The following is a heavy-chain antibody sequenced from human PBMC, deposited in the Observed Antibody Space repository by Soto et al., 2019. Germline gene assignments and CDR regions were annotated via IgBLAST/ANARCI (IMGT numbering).Heavy chain of an antibody. CDR3: ARVGLTMVWGVIITANWFDP. Sequence: SETLSLTCTVSGGSISSYYWSWIRQPPGKGLEWIGYIYYSGSTNYNPSLKSRVTISVDTSKNQFSLKLSSVTAADTAVYYCARVGLTMVWGVIITANWFDPWGQGTLVTVSS. V-gene: IGHV4-59*01. D-gene: IGHD3-10*01. J-gene: IGHJ5*02. CDR2: IYYSGST. CDR1: GGSISSYY.